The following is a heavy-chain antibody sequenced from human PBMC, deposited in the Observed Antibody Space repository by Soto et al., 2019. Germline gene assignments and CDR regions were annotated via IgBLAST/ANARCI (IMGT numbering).Heavy chain of an antibody. CDR3: ARGGRHEVAGTRKRYYYYMDV. CDR2: INHSGST. CDR1: GGSFSGYY. D-gene: IGHD6-19*01. V-gene: IGHV4-34*01. Sequence: SETLSLTCAVYGGSFSGYYWRWIRQPPGKGLEWIGEINHSGSTNYNPSLKSRVTISVDTSKNQFSLKLGSVTAADTAVYYCARGGRHEVAGTRKRYYYYMDVWGKGTTVTVSS. J-gene: IGHJ6*03.